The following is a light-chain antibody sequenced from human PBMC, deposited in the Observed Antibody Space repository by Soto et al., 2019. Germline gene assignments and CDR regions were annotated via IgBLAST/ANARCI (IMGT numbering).Light chain of an antibody. V-gene: IGKV1-39*01. CDR2: GSS. CDR3: QHSYSSPQT. CDR1: QTIDNY. Sequence: DIQITQSPSSLSASVGDSVTITCRASQTIDNYIHWYRHRQGEAPKFLIYGSSRLQSGVPSSVTGSGSRTDFTPTITSLQPEDCGTYYCQHSYSSPQTFGGGTKVDIK. J-gene: IGKJ4*01.